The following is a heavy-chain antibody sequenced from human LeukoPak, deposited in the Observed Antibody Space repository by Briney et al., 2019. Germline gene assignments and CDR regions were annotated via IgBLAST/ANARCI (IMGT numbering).Heavy chain of an antibody. V-gene: IGHV3-30*04. CDR2: ISYDGSNK. J-gene: IGHJ5*02. CDR3: ARPRGAAAGTFGFDP. D-gene: IGHD6-13*01. CDR1: GFTFSSYA. Sequence: GGSLRLSCAASGFTFSSYAMHWVRQAPGKGLQWVALISYDGSNKYYADSVKGRFTISRDNSKNTLYLQMNSLRAEDTAVYYCARPRGAAAGTFGFDPWGQGTLVTVSS.